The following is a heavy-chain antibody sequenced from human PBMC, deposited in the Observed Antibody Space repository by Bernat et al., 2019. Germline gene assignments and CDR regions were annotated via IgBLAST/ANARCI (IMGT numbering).Heavy chain of an antibody. CDR2: IWYDGSNK. V-gene: IGHV3-33*06. J-gene: IGHJ4*02. CDR1: GFTFSSYG. CDR3: AKDWTNIAYCGGDCYSYFDY. Sequence: QVQLVESGGGVVQPGRSLRLSCAASGFTFSSYGMHWVRQAPGKGLEWVAVIWYDGSNKYYADSVKGRFTISRDNSKNTLYLQMNSLRAEDTAVYYCAKDWTNIAYCGGDCYSYFDYWGQGTLVTVSS. D-gene: IGHD2-21*02.